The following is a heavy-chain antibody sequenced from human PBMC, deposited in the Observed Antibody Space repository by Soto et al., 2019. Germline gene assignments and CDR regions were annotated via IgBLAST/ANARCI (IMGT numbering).Heavy chain of an antibody. D-gene: IGHD3-9*01. J-gene: IGHJ4*02. CDR2: TYYRSKRYN. CDR3: ARDSFRYDILTVYFDC. Sequence: PSQTLTLTCAISGDRVSSNNAAWNWIRQSPSKGLEWLGMTYYRSKRYNDYVVSVKSRITINPDTSKNQFFLQLNSVTPEDTAVDYCARDSFRYDILTVYFDCWGQGTVVTVSS. V-gene: IGHV6-1*01. CDR1: GDRVSSNNAA.